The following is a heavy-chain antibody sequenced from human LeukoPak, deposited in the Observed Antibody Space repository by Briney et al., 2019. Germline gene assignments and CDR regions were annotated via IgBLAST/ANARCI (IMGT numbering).Heavy chain of an antibody. J-gene: IGHJ6*03. Sequence: SETLSLTCAVYGGSFSGYYWGGIPQPPGKGLEWIGEINQSAGTNYNPSLKSRVTISVDTSKNQFSLKLSSVTAADTAVYYCARVRYCSSTSCYKGRYYYYMDVWGKGTTVTVSS. CDR2: INQSAGT. CDR1: GGSFSGYY. V-gene: IGHV4-34*01. D-gene: IGHD2-2*02. CDR3: ARVRYCSSTSCYKGRYYYYMDV.